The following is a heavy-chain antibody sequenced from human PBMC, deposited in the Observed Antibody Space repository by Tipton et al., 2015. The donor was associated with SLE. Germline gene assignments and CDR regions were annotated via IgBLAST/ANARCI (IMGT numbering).Heavy chain of an antibody. CDR2: IYYSGST. V-gene: IGHV4-39*07. Sequence: TLSLTCTVSGGSISSSSYYWGWIRQPPGKGLEWIGSIYYSGSTYYNPSLKSRVTISVDTSKNQFSLKLSSVTAADTAVYYCASQAGADYIWGSLYAFDIWGQGTMVTVSS. CDR1: GGSISSSSYY. J-gene: IGHJ3*02. CDR3: ASQAGADYIWGSLYAFDI. D-gene: IGHD3-16*01.